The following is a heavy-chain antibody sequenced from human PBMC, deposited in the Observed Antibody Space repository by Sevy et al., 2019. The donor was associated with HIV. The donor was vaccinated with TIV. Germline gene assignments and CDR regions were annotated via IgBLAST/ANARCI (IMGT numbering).Heavy chain of an antibody. CDR3: ARGGGNGWYYFDY. CDR1: GGTFSSYG. D-gene: IGHD6-19*01. V-gene: IGHV1-69*10. Sequence: ASVKVSCKASGGTFSSYGISWVRQAPGQGLAWMGGIIPILGKVNYAQKFQGRVTITADESTKTAYMELSSLRSEDTAVYYWARGGGNGWYYFDYWGQETLVTVSS. J-gene: IGHJ4*02. CDR2: IIPILGKV.